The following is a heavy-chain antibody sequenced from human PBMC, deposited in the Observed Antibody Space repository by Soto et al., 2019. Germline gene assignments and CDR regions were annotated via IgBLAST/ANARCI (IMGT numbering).Heavy chain of an antibody. Sequence: QVQLVESGGGVVQPGRSLRLSCAASGFTFSSYGMHWVRQAPGKGLEWVAVIWYDGSNKYYADSVKGRFTISRDNSKNTLYLQMNSLRAEDTAVYYCARDRTDYYDSSGYYYDYYYYGMDVWRQGTTVTVSS. J-gene: IGHJ6*02. CDR1: GFTFSSYG. CDR3: ARDRTDYYDSSGYYYDYYYYGMDV. D-gene: IGHD3-22*01. CDR2: IWYDGSNK. V-gene: IGHV3-33*01.